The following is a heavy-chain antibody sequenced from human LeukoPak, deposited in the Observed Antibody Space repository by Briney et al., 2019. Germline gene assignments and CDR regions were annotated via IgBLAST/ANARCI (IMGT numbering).Heavy chain of an antibody. D-gene: IGHD4-17*01. V-gene: IGHV4-39*07. CDR2: IYYSGST. J-gene: IGHJ4*02. Sequence: SETLSLTCTVSGGSISSSSYYWGWIRQPPGKGLEWIGSIYYSGSTYYNPSLKSRVTISVDTSKNQFSLKLSSVTAADTAVYYCARAATVTAIDYWGQGTLVTVSS. CDR3: ARAATVTAIDY. CDR1: GGSISSSSYY.